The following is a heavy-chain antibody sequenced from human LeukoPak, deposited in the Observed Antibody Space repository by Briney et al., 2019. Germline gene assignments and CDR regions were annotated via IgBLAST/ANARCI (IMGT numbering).Heavy chain of an antibody. CDR1: GCTFTAYY. CDR2: INPNSGGT. D-gene: IGHD4/OR15-4a*01. CDR3: ASSARPLSAFDI. J-gene: IGHJ3*02. Sequence: AAVTVSCKASGCTFTAYYMHCMRQAPGQGREGVGCINPNSGGTNYAQKFQGRVTMTRDTSISTAYMELSRLRSDDTAVYYCASSARPLSAFDIWGQGTMVTVSS. V-gene: IGHV1-2*02.